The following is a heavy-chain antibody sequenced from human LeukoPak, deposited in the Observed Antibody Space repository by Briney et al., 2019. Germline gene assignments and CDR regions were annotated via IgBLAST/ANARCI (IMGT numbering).Heavy chain of an antibody. Sequence: HPGGSLRLSCAVSGFTSSDYWISWVRQAPGKGLEWVANIKADGTKDYYADSVKGRFAVSRDNAKNLLVFEMNSLRGEDTAVYYCAREYEAALDYWGQGTLVSVSS. V-gene: IGHV3-7*01. CDR2: IKADGTKD. CDR3: AREYEAALDY. D-gene: IGHD2-8*01. J-gene: IGHJ4*02. CDR1: GFTSSDYW.